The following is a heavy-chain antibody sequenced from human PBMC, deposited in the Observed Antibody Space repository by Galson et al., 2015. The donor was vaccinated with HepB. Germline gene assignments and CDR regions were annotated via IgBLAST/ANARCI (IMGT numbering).Heavy chain of an antibody. D-gene: IGHD3-3*01. V-gene: IGHV3-23*01. CDR2: ISGSGGGT. Sequence: SLRLSCAASDFTFSRYAMTWVRQAPGKGLEWVSAISGSGGGTYYADSVKGRFTISRDNSKNTLYLQMNSLRAEDTAIYFCAKAIGYYIYGMDVWGQGTTVTVSS. CDR1: DFTFSRYA. CDR3: AKAIGYYIYGMDV. J-gene: IGHJ6*02.